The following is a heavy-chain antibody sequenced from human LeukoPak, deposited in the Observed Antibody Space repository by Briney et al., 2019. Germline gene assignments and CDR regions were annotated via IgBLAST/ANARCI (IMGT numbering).Heavy chain of an antibody. J-gene: IGHJ5*02. CDR2: IYTSGST. V-gene: IGHV4-4*07. D-gene: IGHD6-13*01. CDR1: GGSITSYY. CDR3: ARVRSYSSSPNWFDP. Sequence: PSETLSLTCTVSGGSITSYYWSWIRQPAGKGLEWIGRIYTSGSTNYNPSLKSRVTISVDTSKNQFSLKLSSVTAADTAVYYCARVRSYSSSPNWFDPWGQGTLVTVSS.